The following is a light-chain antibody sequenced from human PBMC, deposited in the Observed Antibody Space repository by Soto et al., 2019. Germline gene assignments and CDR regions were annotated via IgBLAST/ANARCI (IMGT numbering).Light chain of an antibody. CDR1: QSLSSY. J-gene: IGKJ1*01. V-gene: IGKV3-20*01. Sequence: IVLTQSPATLSLSPGERATLSCRASQSLSSYLAWYQQKPGQAPRLLIYGASTRATGIPDRFSGSGSGTDFTLTISRLEPEDFAVYHCQQYGSSPTTFGQGTKVDIK. CDR2: GAS. CDR3: QQYGSSPTT.